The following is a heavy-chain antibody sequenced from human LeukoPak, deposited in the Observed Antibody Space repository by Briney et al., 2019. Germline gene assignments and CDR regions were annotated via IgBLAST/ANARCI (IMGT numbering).Heavy chain of an antibody. CDR1: GFTFSSYA. Sequence: GGSLRLSCAASGFTFSSYAMSWVRQSPGKGLEWVSAMSGSVGSTYYADSVKGRFTISRDNSKNTLYLQMNSLRAEDTAVYYCAKSPTYYYDSSGYLAYWGQGTLVTVSS. D-gene: IGHD3-22*01. J-gene: IGHJ4*02. CDR2: MSGSVGST. CDR3: AKSPTYYYDSSGYLAY. V-gene: IGHV3-23*01.